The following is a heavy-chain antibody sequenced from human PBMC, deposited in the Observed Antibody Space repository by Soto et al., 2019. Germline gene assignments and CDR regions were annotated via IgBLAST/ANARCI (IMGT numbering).Heavy chain of an antibody. J-gene: IGHJ6*02. D-gene: IGHD2-2*01. CDR3: ARDRPYCSSTSCPRWDYHYGLDV. CDR1: GFTFTNYE. Sequence: GGSLRLCCAASGFTFTNYEMNWVRQAPGKGLEWISYISSSGKTISYADSVKGRVTISRDNAKNSLYLQMNSLRAEDTAVYYYARDRPYCSSTSCPRWDYHYGLDVWGQGTTVPGSS. CDR2: ISSSGKTI. V-gene: IGHV3-48*03.